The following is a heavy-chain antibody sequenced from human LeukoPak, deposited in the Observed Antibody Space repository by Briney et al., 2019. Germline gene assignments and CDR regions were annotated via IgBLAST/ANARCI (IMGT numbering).Heavy chain of an antibody. J-gene: IGHJ4*02. CDR3: ARARGWSLFDY. Sequence: GGSLRLSCAASGFTFDDYGMSWVRHAPGKGLEWVSGSNWNGRSTGYADTVNGRFTISIDNAKNSLYLQMNSLRAEDTALCYCARARGWSLFDYWGQGTLVTVSS. CDR1: GFTFDDYG. CDR2: SNWNGRST. V-gene: IGHV3-20*04. D-gene: IGHD6-19*01.